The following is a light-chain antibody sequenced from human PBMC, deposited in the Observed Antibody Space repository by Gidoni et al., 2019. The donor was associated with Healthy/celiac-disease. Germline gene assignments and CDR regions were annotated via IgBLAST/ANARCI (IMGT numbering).Light chain of an antibody. V-gene: IGKV3-20*01. CDR3: QQYGSSPGFT. Sequence: EIVLTQSPGTLSLSPGERATLSCRASQSVSSSYLAWYQQKPGQAPRLLIYGASSRATGIPDRFSDSGSGTDCTLTISRLEPEDFAVYYCQQYGSSPGFTFXPXTKVDIK. J-gene: IGKJ3*01. CDR2: GAS. CDR1: QSVSSSY.